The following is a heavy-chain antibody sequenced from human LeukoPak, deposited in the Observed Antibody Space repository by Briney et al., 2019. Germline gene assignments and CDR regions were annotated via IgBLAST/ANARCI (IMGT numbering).Heavy chain of an antibody. Sequence: ASVKVSCKASVYTFTSYAMYWVRHAPREGLEWRGWINTNTGTATYAQGFTGRFVFSLDSSVSTAYLQISSLKAEDTAVYYCARRRVQWQPPFGYWGQGTLVTVSS. CDR3: ARRRVQWQPPFGY. CDR1: VYTFTSYA. V-gene: IGHV7-4-1*02. D-gene: IGHD6-19*01. J-gene: IGHJ4*02. CDR2: INTNTGTA.